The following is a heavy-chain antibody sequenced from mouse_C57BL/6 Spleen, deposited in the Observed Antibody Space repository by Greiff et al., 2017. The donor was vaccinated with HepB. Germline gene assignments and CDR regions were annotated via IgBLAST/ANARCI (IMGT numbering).Heavy chain of an antibody. CDR2: INPNYGTT. D-gene: IGHD1-1*01. CDR3: ARRGWPLRDYAMDY. Sequence: EVKLQESGPELVKPGASVKISCKASGYSFTDYNMNWVKQSNGKSLEWIGVINPNYGTTSYNQKFKGKATLTVDQSSSTAYMQLNSLTSEDSAVYYCARRGWPLRDYAMDYWGQGTSVTVSS. V-gene: IGHV1-39*01. J-gene: IGHJ4*01. CDR1: GYSFTDYN.